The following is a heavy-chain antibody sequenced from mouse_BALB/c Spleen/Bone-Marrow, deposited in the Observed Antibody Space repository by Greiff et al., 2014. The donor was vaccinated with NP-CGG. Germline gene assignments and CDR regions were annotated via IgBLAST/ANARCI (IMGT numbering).Heavy chain of an antibody. CDR1: GFNIKDTY. CDR2: IDPANGNT. V-gene: IGHV14-3*02. CDR3: AKYYYGNSLFAY. Sequence: VQLQQSGAELVKPGASVKLSCTASGFNIKDTYMHWVKQRPEQGLEWIGRIDPANGNTKYDPKFQGKATITADTSSNTAYLQLSSLTSEDTSVCYCAKYYYGNSLFAYWGQGTLVTVSA. J-gene: IGHJ3*01. D-gene: IGHD1-1*01.